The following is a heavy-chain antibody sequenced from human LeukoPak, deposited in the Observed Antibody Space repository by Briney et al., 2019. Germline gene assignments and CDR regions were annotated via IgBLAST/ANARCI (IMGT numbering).Heavy chain of an antibody. CDR1: GFAFSTYS. J-gene: IGHJ6*03. V-gene: IGHV3-21*01. CDR3: ARVKAGATVENFYYYDMDV. CDR2: ITSTSTYI. D-gene: IGHD1/OR15-1a*01. Sequence: GGSLRLSCAASGFAFSTYSMTWVRQAPGKGLEWVSSITSTSTYIKYADSVKGRFTISRDNAKNSLYLQMNSLRAEDTAVYYCARVKAGATVENFYYYDMDVWGKGTTVTVSS.